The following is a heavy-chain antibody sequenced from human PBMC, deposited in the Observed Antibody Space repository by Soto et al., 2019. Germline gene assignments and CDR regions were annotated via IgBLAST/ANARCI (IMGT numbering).Heavy chain of an antibody. CDR1: GGSISSGGYS. CDR2: IYHSGST. D-gene: IGHD3-22*01. V-gene: IGHV4-30-2*01. Sequence: SETLSLTCAVSGGSISSGGYSWSWIRQPPGKGLEWIGYIYHSGSTYYKQSLKSRVTISVDRSKNQFSLKISSVTAADTAVYYCARGPYYYDSSGYPDYWGQGTLVTVS. CDR3: ARGPYYYDSSGYPDY. J-gene: IGHJ4*02.